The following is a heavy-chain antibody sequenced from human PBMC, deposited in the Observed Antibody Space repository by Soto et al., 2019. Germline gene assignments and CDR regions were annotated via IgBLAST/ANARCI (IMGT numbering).Heavy chain of an antibody. CDR1: GGSISSVGYY. J-gene: IGHJ6*02. CDR3: ARGSSIAGLYYGMDV. D-gene: IGHD6-6*01. Sequence: QVQLQESGPGLVKPSQTLSLTCTVSGGSISSVGYYWTWIRQHPGKGLEWIGYNYYSGITYYNPSLKIRVTISLDTSKTQFSRKLSSVTAADTAVYYCARGSSIAGLYYGMDVWGQGTTVTVSS. CDR2: NYYSGIT. V-gene: IGHV4-31*03.